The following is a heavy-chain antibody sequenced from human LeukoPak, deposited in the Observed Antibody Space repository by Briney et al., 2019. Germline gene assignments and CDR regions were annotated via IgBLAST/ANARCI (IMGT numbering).Heavy chain of an antibody. CDR1: GGSISSYY. J-gene: IGHJ5*02. D-gene: IGHD3-10*01. Sequence: SETLSLTCTVSGGSISSYYWSWIRQPPGKGLEWIGEINHSGSTNYNPSLKSRVTISVDTSKNQFSLKLSSVTAADTAVYYCARSPYYYGSGSYSSNWFDPWGQGTLVTVSS. CDR3: ARSPYYYGSGSYSSNWFDP. CDR2: INHSGST. V-gene: IGHV4-34*01.